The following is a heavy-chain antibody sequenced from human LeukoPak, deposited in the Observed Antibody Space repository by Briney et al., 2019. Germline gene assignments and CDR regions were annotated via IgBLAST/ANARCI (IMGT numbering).Heavy chain of an antibody. CDR1: GSTFSNYV. Sequence: GGSLRLSCAASGSTFSNYVVSWVRQAPGKGLEWVSAISGSGGSTYYADSVKGRFTISRDNSKNTLYLQMNSLRAEDTAVYYCAKDTYYYDSSGYYRNAFDIWGQGTMVTVSS. V-gene: IGHV3-23*01. CDR3: AKDTYYYDSSGYYRNAFDI. D-gene: IGHD3-22*01. J-gene: IGHJ3*02. CDR2: ISGSGGST.